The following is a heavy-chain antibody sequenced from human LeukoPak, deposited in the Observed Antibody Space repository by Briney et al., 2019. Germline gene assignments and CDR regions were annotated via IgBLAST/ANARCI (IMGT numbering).Heavy chain of an antibody. CDR2: ISSSRSYI. CDR1: GFTFSNYS. Sequence: GGSLRLSCAASGFTFSNYSMNWVRQAPGKGLEWVSSISSSRSYIYYADSVKGRFTISRDNAKNSLYLQMNSLRAEDTAVYYCAREYGDLYYYYYGMDVWGQGTTVTVSS. D-gene: IGHD4-17*01. CDR3: AREYGDLYYYYYGMDV. V-gene: IGHV3-21*01. J-gene: IGHJ6*02.